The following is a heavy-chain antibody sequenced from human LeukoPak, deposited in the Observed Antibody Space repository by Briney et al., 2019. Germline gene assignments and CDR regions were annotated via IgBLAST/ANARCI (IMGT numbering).Heavy chain of an antibody. D-gene: IGHD2-21*02. V-gene: IGHV3-21*01. CDR1: GLHFSNHS. Sequence: PGGSLRLSCAASGLHFSNHSMNWVRQAPGKGLEWVSSISSSSSYIYYADSVKGRFTISRDNAKNSLYLQMNSLRAEDTAVYYCARDCGGDCHSGIDYWGQGTLVTVSS. CDR3: ARDCGGDCHSGIDY. J-gene: IGHJ4*02. CDR2: ISSSSSYI.